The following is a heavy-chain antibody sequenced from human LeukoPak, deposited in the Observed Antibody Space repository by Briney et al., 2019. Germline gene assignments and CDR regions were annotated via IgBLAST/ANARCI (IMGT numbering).Heavy chain of an antibody. Sequence: SETLSLTCTVSGGSLTGYFWSWIRQPPGKGLEWLRYVFYSGNTRYNPSLESRVTTSADTSKNQFSLKLSSVTAADTAVYYCAGRFTFGGVIVKDAFDIWGQGTMVTVSS. D-gene: IGHD3-16*02. V-gene: IGHV4-59*12. CDR1: GGSLTGYF. CDR3: AGRFTFGGVIVKDAFDI. CDR2: VFYSGNT. J-gene: IGHJ3*02.